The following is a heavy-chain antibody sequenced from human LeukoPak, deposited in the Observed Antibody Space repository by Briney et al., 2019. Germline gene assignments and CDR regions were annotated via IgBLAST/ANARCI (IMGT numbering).Heavy chain of an antibody. CDR3: ARGGAGPLRD. D-gene: IGHD3-16*01. V-gene: IGHV4-59*02. J-gene: IGHJ4*02. CDR2: ISNSGSP. CDR1: SASVSSYY. Sequence: SETLSLTCTVSSASVSSYYWSWVRQPPGGGLEWIGYISNSGSPSYNPSFKSRVTFSADTSKNHLSLKLNSVTPADTAVYFCARGGAGPLRDWGQRTLVTVSS.